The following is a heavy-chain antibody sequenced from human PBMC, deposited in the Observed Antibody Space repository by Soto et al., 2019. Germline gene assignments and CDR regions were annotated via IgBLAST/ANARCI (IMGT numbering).Heavy chain of an antibody. CDR1: GFTFSSYA. V-gene: IGHV3-23*01. D-gene: IGHD5-12*01. CDR2: ISGSGGST. J-gene: IGHJ4*02. CDR3: AKDRPDIVATILERIDY. Sequence: GGSLRLSCAASGFTFSSYAMSWVRQAPGKGLEWVSAISGSGGSTYYADSVKGRFTISRDNSKNTLYLQMNSLRAEDTAVYYCAKDRPDIVATILERIDYWGQGTLVTVSS.